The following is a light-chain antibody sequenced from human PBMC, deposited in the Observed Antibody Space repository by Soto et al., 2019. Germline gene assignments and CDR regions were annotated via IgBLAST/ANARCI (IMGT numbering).Light chain of an antibody. V-gene: IGKV1-5*01. CDR3: QQYNTHSVT. CDR1: QTITTW. J-gene: IGKJ1*01. Sequence: DIQMTQSPSTLSASVGDRVTITCRASQTITTWLAWYQQKPGKAPKLLIYDASTLESGVPSRFSGSGFGTEFSLTISSLQPDDFASYYCQQYNTHSVTFXHWTKADIK. CDR2: DAS.